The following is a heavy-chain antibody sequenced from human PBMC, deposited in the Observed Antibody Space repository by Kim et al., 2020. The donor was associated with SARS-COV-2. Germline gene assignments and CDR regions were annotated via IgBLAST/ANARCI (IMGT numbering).Heavy chain of an antibody. V-gene: IGHV6-1*01. D-gene: IGHD6-13*01. J-gene: IGHJ4*02. Sequence: YNDYAVSVKSRITITPDTSKNQFSLQVNSVTPEDTAVYYCARDKHSSLDYWGQGTLATVSS. CDR2: YN. CDR3: ARDKHSSLDY.